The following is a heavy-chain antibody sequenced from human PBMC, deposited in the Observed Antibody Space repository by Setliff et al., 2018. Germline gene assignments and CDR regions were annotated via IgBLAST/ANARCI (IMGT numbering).Heavy chain of an antibody. CDR3: ARVRNLPWRNIAVAGTFGY. CDR2: MNPNSGNT. D-gene: IGHD6-19*01. CDR1: GYTFTSYD. V-gene: IGHV1-8*01. Sequence: ASVKVSCKASGYTFTSYDINWVRQATGQGLEWMGWMNPNSGNTGYAQKFQGRVTMTRNTSISTAYIELSSLRSEDTAVYYCARVRNLPWRNIAVAGTFGYWGQGTLVTVSS. J-gene: IGHJ4*02.